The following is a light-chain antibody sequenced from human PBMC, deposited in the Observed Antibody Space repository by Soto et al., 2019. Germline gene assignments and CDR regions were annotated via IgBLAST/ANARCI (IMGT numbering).Light chain of an antibody. V-gene: IGKV1-5*03. J-gene: IGKJ1*01. Sequence: DIQMTQSPSTLSASLGDRGTITCRASQSMSSWFAWYQQKPGKAPNLLIYKASIFVSGVPSRFSGGASGTDFTLTIRSLQPDDFATYYCPQYQRYSHFGQGTKVEIK. CDR1: QSMSSW. CDR3: PQYQRYSH. CDR2: KAS.